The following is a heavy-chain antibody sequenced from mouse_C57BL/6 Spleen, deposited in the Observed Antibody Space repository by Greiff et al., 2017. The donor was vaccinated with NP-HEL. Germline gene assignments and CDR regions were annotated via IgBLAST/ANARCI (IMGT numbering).Heavy chain of an antibody. CDR3: ASPIYDGYYLAY. D-gene: IGHD2-3*01. J-gene: IGHJ3*01. Sequence: EVQLQESGGGLVQPGGSLSLSCAASGFTFTDYYMSWVRQPPGQALEWLGFIRNKANGYPTDYRASVKGRFTISRDNSQSILYLQMNALRADDSATYYCASPIYDGYYLAYWGQGTLVTVSA. V-gene: IGHV7-3*01. CDR2: IRNKANGYPT. CDR1: GFTFTDYY.